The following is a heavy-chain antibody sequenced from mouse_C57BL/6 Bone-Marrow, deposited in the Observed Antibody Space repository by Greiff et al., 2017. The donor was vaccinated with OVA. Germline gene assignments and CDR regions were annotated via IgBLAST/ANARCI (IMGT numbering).Heavy chain of an antibody. J-gene: IGHJ2*01. D-gene: IGHD1-1*01. CDR3: TRERLLTIDY. CDR2: LDPETGGT. V-gene: IGHV1-15*01. CDR1: GYTFTDYE. Sequence: QVQLKESGAELVRPGASVTLSCKASGYTFTDYEMHRVKQTPVHGLEWIGALDPETGGTAFNQKFKGKAILTADKSSSTAYMELRSLTSEDSAVYYCTRERLLTIDYWGQGTTLTVSS.